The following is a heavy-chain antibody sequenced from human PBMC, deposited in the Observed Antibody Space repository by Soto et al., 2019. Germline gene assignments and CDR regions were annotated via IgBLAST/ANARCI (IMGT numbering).Heavy chain of an antibody. CDR3: ATDVYIIGRQYKSFHF. V-gene: IGHV1-24*01. Sequence: ASVKVSCKVSGATLTKLSIHWVRQAPGKGLEWMGGFDPEDGKTNYAQRFQDRVTMTEGPTTDTAYMELSSLRSEDTAVYYCATDVYIIGRQYKSFHFWGPGTLVTVSS. D-gene: IGHD5-12*01. J-gene: IGHJ4*02. CDR1: GATLTKLS. CDR2: FDPEDGKT.